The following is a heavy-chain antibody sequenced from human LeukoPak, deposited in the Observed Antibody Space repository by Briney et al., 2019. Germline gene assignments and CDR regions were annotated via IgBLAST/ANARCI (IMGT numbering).Heavy chain of an antibody. V-gene: IGHV1-46*01. J-gene: IGHJ3*02. CDR2: INPSGGST. Sequence: GASVKVSCKASGYTFTSYYMHWVRQAPGQGLEWMGIINPSGGSTSYAQKFQGRVTMTRDTSTSTVYMELSSLRSEDTAVYYCARRYYDFWSGYHNLNAFDIWGQGTMVTVSS. CDR3: ARRYYDFWSGYHNLNAFDI. CDR1: GYTFTSYY. D-gene: IGHD3-3*01.